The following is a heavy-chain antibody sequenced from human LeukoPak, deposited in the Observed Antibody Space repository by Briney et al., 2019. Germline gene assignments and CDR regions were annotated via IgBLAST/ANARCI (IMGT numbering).Heavy chain of an antibody. D-gene: IGHD2-21*02. V-gene: IGHV3-21*04. CDR3: AKIVVVTAQSGGFFQH. J-gene: IGHJ1*01. CDR2: ISSGSSFI. Sequence: PGGSLRLSCAASGCTFSSYNRNWVRRAPGKGLEWVSSISSGSSFIYYADSVKGRFTISRDNSENTLYLQMDCVRAADAAVYYCAKIVVVTAQSGGFFQHWGEGTLVTVSS. CDR1: GCTFSSYN.